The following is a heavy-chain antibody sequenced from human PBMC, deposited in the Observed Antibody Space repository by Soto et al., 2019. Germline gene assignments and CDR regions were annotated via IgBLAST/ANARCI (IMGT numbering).Heavy chain of an antibody. J-gene: IGHJ6*02. Sequence: WWSLRLSCSASVFTFSSYAMHWLRQAPGKGLEWVAVISYDGSNKYYADSVKGRFTISRDNSKNTLYLQMNSLRAEDTAVYYCAREWWESYYYYYGMDVWGQGTTVTVSS. CDR1: VFTFSSYA. CDR2: ISYDGSNK. V-gene: IGHV3-30-3*01. D-gene: IGHD1-26*01. CDR3: AREWWESYYYYYGMDV.